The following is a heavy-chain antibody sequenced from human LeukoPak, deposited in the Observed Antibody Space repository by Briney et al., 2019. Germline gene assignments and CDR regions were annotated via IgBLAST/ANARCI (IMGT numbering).Heavy chain of an antibody. V-gene: IGHV1-18*01. CDR3: VRDQRHYFQSAYFDN. CDR2: ISGYDGDT. J-gene: IGHJ4*02. CDR1: GYTFSIYG. D-gene: IGHD2/OR15-2a*01. Sequence: GASVKVSCKASGYTFSIYGISWVRQAPGRSLEWMGWISGYDGDTNYAQNFQGRVAMTADTARSTAYMELRGLLSDDTAVYYCVRDQRHYFQSAYFDNWGQGTLVTVSS.